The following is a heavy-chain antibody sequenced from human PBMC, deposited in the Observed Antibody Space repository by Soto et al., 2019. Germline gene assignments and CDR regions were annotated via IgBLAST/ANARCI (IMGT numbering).Heavy chain of an antibody. CDR1: GFTFSSYS. Sequence: EVQLVESGGGLVKPGGSLRLSCAASGFTFSSYSMNWVRQAPGKGLEWVSSISSSSSYIYYEDSVKGRFTISRDNAKNSLYLQMNSLRAEDTAVYYCARDNYYYDSSGYYTLDAFDIWGQGTMVTVSS. V-gene: IGHV3-21*01. D-gene: IGHD3-22*01. CDR3: ARDNYYYDSSGYYTLDAFDI. CDR2: ISSSSSYI. J-gene: IGHJ3*02.